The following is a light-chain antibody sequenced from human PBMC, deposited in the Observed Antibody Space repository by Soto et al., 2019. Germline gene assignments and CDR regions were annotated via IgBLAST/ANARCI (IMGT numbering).Light chain of an antibody. CDR3: HQYNELPWT. Sequence: EVLMTQSPVTLSLSPGETATLSCGASQSVGDKLAWYQQKPGQAPRLLIFSASSRDSGIPARFSGSGSGTEFTLTISSLQSEDFAAYYCHQYNELPWTFGQGTKVEL. CDR2: SAS. V-gene: IGKV3-15*01. J-gene: IGKJ1*01. CDR1: QSVGDK.